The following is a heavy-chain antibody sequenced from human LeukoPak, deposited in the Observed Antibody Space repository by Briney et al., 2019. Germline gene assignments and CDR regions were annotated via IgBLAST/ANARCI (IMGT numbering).Heavy chain of an antibody. CDR3: AKDQKSIAATGYDY. CDR1: GFTVSSSY. J-gene: IGHJ4*02. V-gene: IGHV3-23*01. Sequence: GGSLRLSCAASGFTVSSSYMSWVRQGPGKGLEWVSTISGSGGSTYYADSVKGRFTISRDNSKNTLFLQMNSLGADDTAVYFCAKDQKSIAATGYDYWGQGTLVTVSS. D-gene: IGHD6-13*01. CDR2: ISGSGGST.